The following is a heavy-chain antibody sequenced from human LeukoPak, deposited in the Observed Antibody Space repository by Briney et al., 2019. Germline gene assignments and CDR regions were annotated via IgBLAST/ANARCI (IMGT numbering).Heavy chain of an antibody. J-gene: IGHJ4*02. CDR2: IIPIFGTA. Sequence: SVKVSYKASGGTFSSYAISWVRQAPGQGLEWMGKIIPIFGTANYAQKFQGRVTITADESTSTAYMELSSLGSEDTAVYYCARDSHRDGYNFADYWGQGTLVTVSS. V-gene: IGHV1-69*15. CDR3: ARDSHRDGYNFADY. CDR1: GGTFSSYA. D-gene: IGHD5-24*01.